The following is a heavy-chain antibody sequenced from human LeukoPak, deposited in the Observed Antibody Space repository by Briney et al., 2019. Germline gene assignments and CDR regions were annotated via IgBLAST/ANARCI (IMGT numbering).Heavy chain of an antibody. CDR1: GGSISSSSYY. CDR3: ERDRPGGSSLDY. CDR2: IYYSGST. D-gene: IGHD6-13*01. Sequence: SETLSLTCTVSGGSISSSSYYWGWIRQPPGKGLEWIGSIYYSGSTYYNPSLKSRVTISVDTSKNQFSLKLTSVNAADTAVYYCERDRPGGSSLDYWGQGILVTVSS. V-gene: IGHV4-39*07. J-gene: IGHJ4*02.